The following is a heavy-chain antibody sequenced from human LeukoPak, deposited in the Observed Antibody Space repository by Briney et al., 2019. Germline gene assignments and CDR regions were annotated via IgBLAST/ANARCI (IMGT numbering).Heavy chain of an antibody. CDR2: ISSSGSTI. D-gene: IGHD3-3*01. CDR1: GCTFSDYY. CDR3: ARGITSTTITIFGVVQAFDP. J-gene: IGHJ5*02. V-gene: IGHV3-11*04. Sequence: GGSLRLSCAASGCTFSDYYMSWIRQAPGKGLEWVSYISSSGSTIYYADSVKGRFTISRDNAKNSLYLQMNSLRAEDTAVYYCARGITSTTITIFGVVQAFDPWGQGTLVTVSS.